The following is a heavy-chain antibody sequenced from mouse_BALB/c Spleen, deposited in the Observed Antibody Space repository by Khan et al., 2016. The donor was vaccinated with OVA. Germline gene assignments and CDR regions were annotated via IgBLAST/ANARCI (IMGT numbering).Heavy chain of an antibody. Sequence: EVKLEESGGGLVQPGGSRKLSCVASGFIFSSFGMHWVRQAPEKGLEWVAYISGDSSTIYYTDTVKGRFTISRDNPKNTLFLQMTSLRSEDMAMYYCARSYFYGYYFDQWGQGTTLTVSS. CDR2: ISGDSSTI. CDR3: ARSYFYGYYFDQ. V-gene: IGHV5-17*02. CDR1: GFIFSSFG. D-gene: IGHD1-1*01. J-gene: IGHJ2*01.